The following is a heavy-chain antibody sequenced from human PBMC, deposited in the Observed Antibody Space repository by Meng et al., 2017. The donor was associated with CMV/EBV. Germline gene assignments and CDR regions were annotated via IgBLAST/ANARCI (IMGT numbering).Heavy chain of an antibody. CDR2: ISSSSSYI. D-gene: IGHD4-17*01. CDR1: GFTFSSYS. J-gene: IGHJ4*02. V-gene: IGHV3-21*01. CDR3: ARDGPYGDPLHY. Sequence: GESLKISCAASGFTFSSYSMNWVRQAPGKGLEWVSSISSSSSYIYYADSVKGRFTISRDNAKNSLYLQMNSLRAEDTAVYYCARDGPYGDPLHYWGQGTLVTVSS.